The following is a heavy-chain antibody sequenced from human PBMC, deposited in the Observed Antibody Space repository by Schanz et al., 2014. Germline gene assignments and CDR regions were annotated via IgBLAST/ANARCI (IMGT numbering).Heavy chain of an antibody. CDR1: GGSITSGTYY. CDR3: VRRATTHGDSLYIWFDP. Sequence: QLQLQESGPGLVKPSETLSLTCTVSGGSITSGTYYWGWIRQPPGKGLEWIGTVSDTGSTYYKASLKGRVTVSVDTAKNHFFLKVRSLTASDTAVYYCVRRATTHGDSLYIWFDPWGQGTLVTVSS. V-gene: IGHV4-39*01. CDR2: VSDTGST. D-gene: IGHD5-12*01. J-gene: IGHJ5*02.